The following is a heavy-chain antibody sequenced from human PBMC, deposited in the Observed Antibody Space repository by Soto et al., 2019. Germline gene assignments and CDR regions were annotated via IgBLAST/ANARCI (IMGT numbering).Heavy chain of an antibody. CDR2: ISGSGGST. CDR1: GFTFSSYA. V-gene: IGHV3-23*01. D-gene: IGHD3-10*01. CDR3: AKDWMVRGVIIQNMYYFDY. Sequence: PGGSLRLSCAASGFTFSSYAMSWVRQAPGKGLEWVSAISGSGGSTYYADSVKGRFTISRDNSKNTLYLQMNSLRAEDTAVYYCAKDWMVRGVIIQNMYYFDYWGQGTLVTVSS. J-gene: IGHJ4*02.